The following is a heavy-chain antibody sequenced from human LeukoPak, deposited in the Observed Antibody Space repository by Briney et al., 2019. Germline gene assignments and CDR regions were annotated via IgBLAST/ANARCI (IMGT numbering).Heavy chain of an antibody. CDR2: IRYDGSNK. CDR3: AEPQYRAEYFQH. CDR1: GFTFSSYG. D-gene: IGHD2-2*02. J-gene: IGHJ1*01. Sequence: GGSLRLSCAASGFTFSSYGMHWVRQAPGKGLEWVAFIRYDGSNKYYADSVKGRFTISRDNSKNTLYLQMNSLRAEDTAVYYCAEPQYRAEYFQHWGQGTLVTVSS. V-gene: IGHV3-30*02.